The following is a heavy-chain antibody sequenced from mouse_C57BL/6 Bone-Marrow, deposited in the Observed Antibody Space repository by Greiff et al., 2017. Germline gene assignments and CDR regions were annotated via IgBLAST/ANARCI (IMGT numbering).Heavy chain of an antibody. CDR2: ISDGGSYT. CDR3: ARDPAQATEHYAMDY. Sequence: EVQVVESGGGLVKPGGSLKLSCAASGFTFSSYAMSWVRQTPEKRLEWVATISDGGSYTYYPDNVKGRFTISRDNAKNNLYLQMSHLKSEDTAMYYCARDPAQATEHYAMDYWGQGTSVTVSS. J-gene: IGHJ4*01. CDR1: GFTFSSYA. V-gene: IGHV5-4*01. D-gene: IGHD3-2*02.